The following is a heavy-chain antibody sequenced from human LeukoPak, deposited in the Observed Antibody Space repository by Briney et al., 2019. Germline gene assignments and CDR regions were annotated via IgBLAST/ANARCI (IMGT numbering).Heavy chain of an antibody. CDR1: GFPFDDYA. D-gene: IGHD4-23*01. CDR2: ISWNSGSI. J-gene: IGHJ4*02. V-gene: IGHV3-9*01. CDR3: VKENCGGNCAIDY. Sequence: GGSLRLTCAASGFPFDDYAMHWVRHAPGKGLEWVSGISWNSGSIDYADSVKGRFTISRDNAKNSLYLQMNSLRAEDTALYYCVKENCGGNCAIDYWGQGTLVTVSS.